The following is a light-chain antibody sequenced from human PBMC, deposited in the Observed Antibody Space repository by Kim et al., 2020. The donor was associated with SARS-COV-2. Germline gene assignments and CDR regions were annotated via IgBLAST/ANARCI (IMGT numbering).Light chain of an antibody. CDR2: KVS. J-gene: IGKJ1*01. CDR1: QSRVYSDGNTY. Sequence: PASTSSRTSQSRVYSDGNTYLNWFQQRPGQAPRRLIYKVSNRGSGGPDRFSGSGSGTDFTLKISRVEADDVGVYYCMQGTHWTPTFGQGTKVDIK. V-gene: IGKV2-30*01. CDR3: MQGTHWTPT.